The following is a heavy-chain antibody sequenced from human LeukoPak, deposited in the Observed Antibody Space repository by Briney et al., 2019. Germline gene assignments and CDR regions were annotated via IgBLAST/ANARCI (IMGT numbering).Heavy chain of an antibody. D-gene: IGHD3-3*01. Sequence: SETLSLTCAVYGGSFSGYYWSWIRQPPGKGLEWIGEINHSGSTNYNPSLKSRVTISVDTSKNQFSLKLSSVTAADTAVYYCAVGNYDFWSGYYHNWFDPWGQGTLVTVSS. J-gene: IGHJ5*02. CDR3: AVGNYDFWSGYYHNWFDP. CDR1: GGSFSGYY. V-gene: IGHV4-34*01. CDR2: INHSGST.